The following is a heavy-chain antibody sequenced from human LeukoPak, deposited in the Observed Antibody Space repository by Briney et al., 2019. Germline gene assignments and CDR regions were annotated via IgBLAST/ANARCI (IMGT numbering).Heavy chain of an antibody. Sequence: GGSLRLSCAASGFTFSSNGMSWVRQAPGKGLEWVSAISGSGGSTYYADSVKGRFTISRDNSKNTLYLQMNSLRAENASLYYXXXXXDTYYYGSGSPVWGQGTLVTVSS. CDR1: GFTFSSNG. J-gene: IGHJ4*02. D-gene: IGHD3-10*01. CDR3: XXXXDTYYYGSGSPV. V-gene: IGHV3-23*01. CDR2: ISGSGGST.